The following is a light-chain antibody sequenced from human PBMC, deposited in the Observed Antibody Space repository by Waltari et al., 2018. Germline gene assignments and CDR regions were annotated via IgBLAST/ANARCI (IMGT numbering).Light chain of an antibody. CDR3: QQYYRVPLT. CDR1: KSVIHSSNTRSS. Sequence: DLVMTQSPDFLAVSLGATATIHCKSSKSVIHSSNTRSSLAWNQQQPGQPPKLLIYWASTRESGVPDRFSGSGSGTDFSLTISSLQAEDVAVYYCQQYYRVPLTFGGGTKIEIK. CDR2: WAS. J-gene: IGKJ4*01. V-gene: IGKV4-1*01.